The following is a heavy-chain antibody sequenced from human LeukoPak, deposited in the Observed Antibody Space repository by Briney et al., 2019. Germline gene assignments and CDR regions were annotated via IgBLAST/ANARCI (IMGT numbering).Heavy chain of an antibody. V-gene: IGHV3-7*01. CDR2: IKYDGSEK. CDR1: GFTFSGYW. D-gene: IGHD1-26*01. Sequence: PGGSLRLSCAASGFTFSGYWMSWVRQAPGKGLERVANIKYDGSEKFYVDSVKGRFTVSRDNAKNSLYLQLNSLRAEDTAVYYCASATREKGGYFDHWGQGTLVTVSS. CDR3: ASATREKGGYFDH. J-gene: IGHJ4*02.